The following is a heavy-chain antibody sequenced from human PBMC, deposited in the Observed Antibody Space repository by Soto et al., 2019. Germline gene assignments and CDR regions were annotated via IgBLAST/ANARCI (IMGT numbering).Heavy chain of an antibody. CDR1: GGSISSGGYS. D-gene: IGHD2-21*02. V-gene: IGHV4-30-2*01. CDR3: AGVRGPYGGGDCYPPTASWFAP. CDR2: IYHSGST. Sequence: QLQLQESGSGLVKPSQTLSLTCAVSGGSISSGGYSWSWIRQPPGKGLEWIGYIYHSGSTYYNPSLXGXXTLSVDRSKXQXSXKXXSVTAADTAVYYWAGVRGPYGGGDCYPPTASWFAPWGQGTLVTVSS. J-gene: IGHJ5*02.